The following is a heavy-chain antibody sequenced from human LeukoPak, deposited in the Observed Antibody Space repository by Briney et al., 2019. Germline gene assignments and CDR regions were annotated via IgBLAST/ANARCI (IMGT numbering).Heavy chain of an antibody. Sequence: GESLKISCKGSGYSFTSYWIGWVRQMPGKGLEWMGIIYPGDSDTRYRPSFQGQVTISADKSISTAYLHWSSLKASDTAMYYCVRLSGYDLTYYFDYWGQGTLVTVSS. J-gene: IGHJ4*02. CDR1: GYSFTSYW. V-gene: IGHV5-51*01. CDR3: VRLSGYDLTYYFDY. D-gene: IGHD5-12*01. CDR2: IYPGDSDT.